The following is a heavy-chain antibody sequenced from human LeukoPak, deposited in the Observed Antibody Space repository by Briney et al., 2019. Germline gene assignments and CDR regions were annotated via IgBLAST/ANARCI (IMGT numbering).Heavy chain of an antibody. CDR1: GFTFSSYS. CDR2: ISSSSSYI. V-gene: IGHV3-21*01. D-gene: IGHD4-17*01. CDR3: ARDLSWVTTGLGAFDT. J-gene: IGHJ3*02. Sequence: GGSLRLSCAASGFTFSSYSMNWVRQAPGKGLEWVSSISSSSSYIHYADSVKGRFTISRDNAKYSLYLQMNSLRAEDTAVYYCARDLSWVTTGLGAFDTWGQGTMVTVSS.